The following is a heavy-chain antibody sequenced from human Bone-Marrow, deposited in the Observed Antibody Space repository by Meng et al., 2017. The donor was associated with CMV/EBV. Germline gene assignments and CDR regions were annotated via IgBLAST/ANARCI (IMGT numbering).Heavy chain of an antibody. CDR3: ARVPVGAKGSYYYDMDV. Sequence: GGSLRLSCAASGFTFSSYDMHWVRQATGKGLEWVSAIGTAGDTYYPGSVKGRFSISRENAKNSLYLQMNSLRDGDTAVYYCARVPVGAKGSYYYDMDVWGQGTTVTVSS. CDR2: IGTAGDT. D-gene: IGHD1-26*01. J-gene: IGHJ6*02. V-gene: IGHV3-13*01. CDR1: GFTFSSYD.